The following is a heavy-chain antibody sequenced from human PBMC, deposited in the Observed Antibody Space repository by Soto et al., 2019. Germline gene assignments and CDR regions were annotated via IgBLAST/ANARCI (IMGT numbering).Heavy chain of an antibody. CDR2: IWFDGSKK. D-gene: IGHD2-2*01. J-gene: IGHJ6*02. Sequence: MQLVESGGGVVQPGRSLRLSCAASGFTFRSYGIHWVRQAPGKGLEWVALIWFDGSKKYYVDSVKGRFAVSRDNSKNTLYLQMNSLRVEDTAVYYCVRDRLVPYGYGMDVWGQGTTVTVSS. CDR1: GFTFRSYG. CDR3: VRDRLVPYGYGMDV. V-gene: IGHV3-33*08.